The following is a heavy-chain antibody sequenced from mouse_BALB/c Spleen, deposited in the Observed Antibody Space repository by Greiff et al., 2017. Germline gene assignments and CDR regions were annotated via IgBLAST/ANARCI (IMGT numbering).Heavy chain of an antibody. D-gene: IGHD2-14*01. CDR1: GFTFTDYY. V-gene: IGHV7-3*02. CDR2: IRNKANGYTT. J-gene: IGHJ2*01. Sequence: EVMLVESGGGLVQPGGSLRLSCATSGFTFTDYYMSWVRQPPGKALEWLGFIRNKANGYTTEYSASVKGRFTISRDNSQSILYLQMNTLRAEDSATYYCARGGSYDFDYWGQGTTLTVSS. CDR3: ARGGSYDFDY.